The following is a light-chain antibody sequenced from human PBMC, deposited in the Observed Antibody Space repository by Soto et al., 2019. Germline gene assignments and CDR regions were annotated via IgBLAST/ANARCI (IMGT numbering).Light chain of an antibody. CDR2: GAS. Sequence: EIVLTQSPGTLSLSPGERATLSCRASQSVSSSYLAWYQQKPGQAPRLLIYGASSRATGIPDRFSGSGSGTHFTLSIRRLEPQDFAVYYCQQYRSSLFTFGPGTKVDIK. V-gene: IGKV3-20*01. CDR1: QSVSSSY. CDR3: QQYRSSLFT. J-gene: IGKJ3*01.